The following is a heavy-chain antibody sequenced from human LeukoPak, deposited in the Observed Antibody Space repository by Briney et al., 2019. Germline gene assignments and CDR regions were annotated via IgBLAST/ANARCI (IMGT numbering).Heavy chain of an antibody. D-gene: IGHD2-2*01. CDR3: VRESLVVFPYWFDP. CDR1: GGSISTYY. V-gene: IGHV4-4*07. Sequence: KPSETLSLTCTVSGGSISTYYWSWIRQPAGKGLEWIGRIYSSGSTNYNPSLEGRVTMPVDTSQNQFSLKLSSVTAADTAVYYCVRESLVVFPYWFDPWGQGTLVTVSS. J-gene: IGHJ5*02. CDR2: IYSSGST.